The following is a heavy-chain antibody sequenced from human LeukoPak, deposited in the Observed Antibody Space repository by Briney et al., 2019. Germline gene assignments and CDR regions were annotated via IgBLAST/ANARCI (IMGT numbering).Heavy chain of an antibody. CDR3: VRRRYYYYYMDV. Sequence: SETLSLTCTVSGGSISSSNYYWGWIRQPPGKGLEWIGSIYYSGSTYYNPSLKSRVTISVDTSKNQFSLKLNSLTATDTAVYYCVRRRYYYYYMDVWGKGTTVTVSS. CDR2: IYYSGST. J-gene: IGHJ6*03. CDR1: GGSISSSNYY. V-gene: IGHV4-39*01.